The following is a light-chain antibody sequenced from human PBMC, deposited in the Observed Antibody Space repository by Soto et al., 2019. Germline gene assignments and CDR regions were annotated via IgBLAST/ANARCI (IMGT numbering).Light chain of an antibody. CDR3: QQRHRWPIT. CDR2: DAY. CDR1: QSFRGL. V-gene: IGKV3-11*01. J-gene: IGKJ5*01. Sequence: EVVLTQSPVTLSLSPGERATLSCRASQSFRGLLAWYQQKPGQAPRPLIYDAYNRATGIPPRFSGSGSGTDFTLTISSLEPEDSAVYYCQQRHRWPITFGQGTRLEIK.